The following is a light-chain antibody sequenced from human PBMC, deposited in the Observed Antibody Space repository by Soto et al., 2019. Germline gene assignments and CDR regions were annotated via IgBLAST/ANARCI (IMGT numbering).Light chain of an antibody. CDR2: EVN. Sequence: QSALTQPPSVSASPGQSVTISCAGGSSDVGNYNLVSWYQQRPGRAPKLIIYEVNKRPSEVSSRFSGSKSGNTASLTISGLQAEDEADYSCCSFAGSATFVLFGGGTKLTVL. V-gene: IGLV2-23*02. J-gene: IGLJ2*01. CDR1: SSDVGNYNL. CDR3: CSFAGSATFVL.